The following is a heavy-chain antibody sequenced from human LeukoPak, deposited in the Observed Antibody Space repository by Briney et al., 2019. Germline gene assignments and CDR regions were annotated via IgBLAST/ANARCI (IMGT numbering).Heavy chain of an antibody. Sequence: SQTLSLTCTVSGGSISSGSYYWSWIRQPAGKGLEWIGRIYTSGSTNYNPSLKSRVIISVDTSKNQFSLKLSSVTAADTAVYYCASAGYSDAFDIWGQGTMVTVSS. CDR3: ASAGYSDAFDI. V-gene: IGHV4-61*02. D-gene: IGHD5-18*01. CDR2: IYTSGST. CDR1: GGSISSGSYY. J-gene: IGHJ3*02.